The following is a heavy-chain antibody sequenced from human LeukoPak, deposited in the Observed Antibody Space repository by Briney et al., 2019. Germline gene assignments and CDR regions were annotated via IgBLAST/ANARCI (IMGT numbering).Heavy chain of an antibody. D-gene: IGHD3-16*01. CDR3: ATGRGDY. CDR2: INTGGTT. CDR1: GFTVSSSC. V-gene: IGHV3-53*01. Sequence: GGSLRLSCAASGFTVSSSCMSWVRQAPGKGLEWVSLINTGGTTYYADSVKGRFTISRDDSQNTVYLQMNSLRAEDTALYYCATGRGDYWGQGTLVTVSS. J-gene: IGHJ4*02.